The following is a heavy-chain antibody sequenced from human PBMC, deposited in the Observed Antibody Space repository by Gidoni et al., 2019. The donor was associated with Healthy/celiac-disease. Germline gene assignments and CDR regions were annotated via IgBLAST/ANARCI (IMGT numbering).Heavy chain of an antibody. CDR1: GFTFSSYA. CDR2: ISYDGSNK. Sequence: QVQLVESGGGVVQPGRSLRPSCAASGFTFSSYAMHWVRQAPGKGLEWVAVISYDGSNKYYADSVKGRFTISRDNSKNTLYLQMNSLRAEDTAVYYCARDREAAAGRGAFDIWGQGTMVTVSS. CDR3: ARDREAAAGRGAFDI. J-gene: IGHJ3*02. V-gene: IGHV3-30*04. D-gene: IGHD6-13*01.